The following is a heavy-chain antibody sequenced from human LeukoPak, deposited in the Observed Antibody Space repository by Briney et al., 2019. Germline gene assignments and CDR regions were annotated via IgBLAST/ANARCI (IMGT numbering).Heavy chain of an antibody. D-gene: IGHD3-10*01. CDR2: INHSGST. V-gene: IGHV4-34*01. CDR3: ARAGTQIGYHYYMDV. CDR1: GGSFSGYY. J-gene: IGHJ6*03. Sequence: SSETLSLTCAVYGGSFSGYYWSWLRQPPGKGLEWIGEINHSGSTNYNPSLKSRVTISVDTSKNQFSLKLSSVTAADTAVYYCARAGTQIGYHYYMDVWGKGTTVTISS.